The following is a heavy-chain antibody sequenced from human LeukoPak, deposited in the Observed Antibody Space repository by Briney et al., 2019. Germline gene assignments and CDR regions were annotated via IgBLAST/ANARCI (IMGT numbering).Heavy chain of an antibody. V-gene: IGHV3-21*01. D-gene: IGHD6-13*01. Sequence: PGGSLRLSCAASGFTFSSYSMNWVRQAPGKGLEWVSSISSSSGYIYYADSVKGRFTISRDNAKNSLYLQMNSLRAEDTAVYYCARGFSSLFDYWGQGTLVTVSS. CDR3: ARGFSSLFDY. J-gene: IGHJ4*02. CDR1: GFTFSSYS. CDR2: ISSSSGYI.